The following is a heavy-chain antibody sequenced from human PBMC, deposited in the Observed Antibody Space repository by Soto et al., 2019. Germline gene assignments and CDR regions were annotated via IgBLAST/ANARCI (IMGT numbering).Heavy chain of an antibody. CDR1: GFTFSTYW. Sequence: EVQLVESGGGLVQPGGSLRLPCAASGFTFSTYWMTWVRQPPGKGLEWVASINQDGSERYYVDSVRGRFTISRDNAKNSLFLQMNRLRAEDTAVYFCVGGGNFFVYWGQGTLVTVSP. D-gene: IGHD3-16*01. V-gene: IGHV3-7*01. CDR2: INQDGSER. J-gene: IGHJ4*02. CDR3: VGGGNFFVY.